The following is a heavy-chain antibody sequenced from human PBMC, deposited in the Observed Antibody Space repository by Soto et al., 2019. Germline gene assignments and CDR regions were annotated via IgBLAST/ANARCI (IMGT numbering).Heavy chain of an antibody. V-gene: IGHV4-4*07. Sequence: ETLSLTCTVSGGSIYTFYWSWGRQPAGKGLEWIGRIFSSGSTSFNPSLESRVAMSVDTSKNHFSLNLSSVTAADMAVYYCAREGSYSAYNFAHGIQLWSFDFWGQGALVTVSS. J-gene: IGHJ4*02. CDR2: IFSSGST. D-gene: IGHD5-12*01. CDR3: AREGSYSAYNFAHGIQLWSFDF. CDR1: GGSIYTFY.